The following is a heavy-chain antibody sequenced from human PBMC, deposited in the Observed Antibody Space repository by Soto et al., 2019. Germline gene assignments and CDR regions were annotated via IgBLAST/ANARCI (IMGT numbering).Heavy chain of an antibody. CDR1: GGSISSYY. CDR2: IYYSGST. V-gene: IGHV4-59*01. J-gene: IGHJ6*02. D-gene: IGHD3-10*01. Sequence: QVQLQESGPGPVKPSETLSLTCTVSGGSISSYYWSWIRQPPGKGLEWIGYIYYSGSTNYNPSLKSRVTISVDTSKNQFSLKLSSVTAADTAVYSCARVGGSGRMNSYYYGMDVWGQGTTVTVSS. CDR3: ARVGGSGRMNSYYYGMDV.